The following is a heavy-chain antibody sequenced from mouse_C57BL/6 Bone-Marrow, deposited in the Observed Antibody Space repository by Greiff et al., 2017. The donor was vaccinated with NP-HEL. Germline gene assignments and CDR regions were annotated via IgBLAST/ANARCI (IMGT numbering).Heavy chain of an antibody. V-gene: IGHV5-16*01. Sequence: EVNLVESEGGLVQPGSSMKLSCTASGFTFSDYSMAWVRQVPEKGLEWVANINYDGSSTSYLDSLTSRFIISRDTATNILYLQMSSLKSEDTATYYCAREGGLRRRTYAMDYWGQGTSVTVSS. CDR2: INYDGSST. CDR3: AREGGLRRRTYAMDY. J-gene: IGHJ4*01. D-gene: IGHD2-4*01. CDR1: GFTFSDYS.